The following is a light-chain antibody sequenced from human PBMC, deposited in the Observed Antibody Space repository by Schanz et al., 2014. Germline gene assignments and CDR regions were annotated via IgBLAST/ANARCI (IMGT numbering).Light chain of an antibody. CDR2: QDS. Sequence: SSELTQPPSVSVSPGQTASITCSGDKLGDKYACWYQQKPGQSPVLVIYQDSKRPSGIPERFSGSNSGNTATLTISGTQPMDEADYYCQAWDSSDLVFGGGTKLTVL. CDR3: QAWDSSDLV. V-gene: IGLV3-1*01. J-gene: IGLJ3*02. CDR1: KLGDKY.